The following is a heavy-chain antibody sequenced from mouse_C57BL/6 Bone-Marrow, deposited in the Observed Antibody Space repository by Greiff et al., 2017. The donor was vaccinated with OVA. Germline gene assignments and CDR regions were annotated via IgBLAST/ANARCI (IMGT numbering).Heavy chain of an antibody. CDR3: ARSLSYYGSSGAY. Sequence: QVQRQQSGAELARPGASVKMSCKASGYTFTSYTMHWVKQRPGQGLEWIGYINPSSGYTKYNQKFKDKATLTADKSSSTAYMQLSSLTSEDSAVYYCARSLSYYGSSGAYWGQGTLVTVSA. D-gene: IGHD1-1*01. CDR1: GYTFTSYT. J-gene: IGHJ3*01. CDR2: INPSSGYT. V-gene: IGHV1-4*01.